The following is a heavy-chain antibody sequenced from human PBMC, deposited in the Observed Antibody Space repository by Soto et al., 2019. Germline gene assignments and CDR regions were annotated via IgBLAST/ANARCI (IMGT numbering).Heavy chain of an antibody. J-gene: IGHJ6*02. CDR2: IKQDGSEK. Sequence: EVQLVESGGGLVQPGGSLRLSCAASGFTFSNFWMTWVRQAPGKGLEWVATIKQDGSEKHYVDSVKGRFSISRDNAKNSLERQMNNLRVEDTAVYYWARDSPEMAGTYYHYGMDVWGRGTTITVYS. D-gene: IGHD1-1*01. CDR3: ARDSPEMAGTYYHYGMDV. V-gene: IGHV3-7*01. CDR1: GFTFSNFW.